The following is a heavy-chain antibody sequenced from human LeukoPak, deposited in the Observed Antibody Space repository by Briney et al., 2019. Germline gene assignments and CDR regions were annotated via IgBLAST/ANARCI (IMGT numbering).Heavy chain of an antibody. J-gene: IGHJ4*02. CDR1: GFTFSSYE. CDR2: ISSSGSTI. CDR3: AKSKRVAVAGSSFDY. V-gene: IGHV3-48*03. D-gene: IGHD6-19*01. Sequence: GGSLRLSCAASGFTFSSYEMNWVRQAPGKGLEWVSYISSSGSTIYYADSVKGRFTISRDNAKNSLYLQMNSLRAEDTAVYYCAKSKRVAVAGSSFDYWGQGTLVTVSS.